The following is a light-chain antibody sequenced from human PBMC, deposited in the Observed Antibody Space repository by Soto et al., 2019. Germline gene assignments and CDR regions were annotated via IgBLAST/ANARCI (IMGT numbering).Light chain of an antibody. J-gene: IGLJ2*01. CDR1: SSNIGAGYD. CDR3: QSYDTSLSVSV. V-gene: IGLV1-40*01. Sequence: QLVLTQPPSVSGAPGQRVTISCTGTSSNIGAGYDVHWYQQLLGEAPQLLIYNNNNRPSGFPARFSASKSGTSASLVITGLQAEDEADYYCQSYDTSLSVSVFGGGTKLTVL. CDR2: NNN.